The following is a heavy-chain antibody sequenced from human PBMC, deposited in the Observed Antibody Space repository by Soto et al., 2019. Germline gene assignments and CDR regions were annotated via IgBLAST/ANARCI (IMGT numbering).Heavy chain of an antibody. Sequence: ASVKVSCKASGYTFTGYYMHWVRQAPGQGLEWMGWINPNSGGTNYAQKFQGWVTMTRDTSISTAYMELSRLRSDDTAVYYCARDVGDPGAVAGTLSLPDYYYYGMDVWGQGTTVTVSS. CDR2: INPNSGGT. J-gene: IGHJ6*02. CDR1: GYTFTGYY. CDR3: ARDVGDPGAVAGTLSLPDYYYYGMDV. D-gene: IGHD6-19*01. V-gene: IGHV1-2*04.